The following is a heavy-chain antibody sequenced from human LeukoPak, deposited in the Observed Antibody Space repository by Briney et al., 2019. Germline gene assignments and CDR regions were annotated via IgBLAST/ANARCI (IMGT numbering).Heavy chain of an antibody. J-gene: IGHJ4*02. V-gene: IGHV4-39*07. CDR1: GGSLSSTYYY. D-gene: IGHD5/OR15-5a*01. CDR2: IFYSGIT. CDR3: ARGYSVLVDY. Sequence: SETLSLTCSVSGGSLSSTYYYWAWIRQPPGKGLEWIGSIFYSGITYYSPSLKSRVTISVDRSKNQFSLKLSSVTAADTAVYYCARGYSVLVDYWGQGTLVTVSS.